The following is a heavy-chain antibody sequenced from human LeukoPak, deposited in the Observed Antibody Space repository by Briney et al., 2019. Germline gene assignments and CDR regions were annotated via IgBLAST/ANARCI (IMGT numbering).Heavy chain of an antibody. CDR3: ARDCSGGSCYWNYFFDY. CDR1: GFTFSSYG. D-gene: IGHD2-15*01. V-gene: IGHV3-30*03. Sequence: GGSLRLSCAASGFTFSSYGMHWVRQAPGKGLEWVAVISYDGSNKYYADSVKGRFTISRDNSKNTLYLQMNSLRAEDTAVYYCARDCSGGSCYWNYFFDYWGQGTLVTVSS. CDR2: ISYDGSNK. J-gene: IGHJ4*02.